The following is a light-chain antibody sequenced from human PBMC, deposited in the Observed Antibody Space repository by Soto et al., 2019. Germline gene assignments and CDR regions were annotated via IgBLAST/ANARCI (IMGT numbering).Light chain of an antibody. V-gene: IGKV3-20*01. CDR3: HMYGGSAIT. Sequence: IVLTQSPGTLSLSPGETATLSCRASQSVTTQLAWYQQKRGRAPRLIIHGASRRATGIPDRISGSGSGTDFTLTISRLEPEDFAVYYCHMYGGSAITFGGGTKVDIK. J-gene: IGKJ4*01. CDR1: QSVTTQ. CDR2: GAS.